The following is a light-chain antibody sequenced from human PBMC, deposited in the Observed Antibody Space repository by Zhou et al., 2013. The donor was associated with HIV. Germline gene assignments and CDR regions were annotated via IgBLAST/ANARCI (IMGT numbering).Light chain of an antibody. Sequence: QSVLTQPPSVSAAPGQKVTISCSGSSSNIGNNYVSWYQQLPGTAPKLLISDNNNRPSGIPDRFSGSKSDTSATLGITGLQTGDEADYYCGTWDSSLSAGVFGGGTKLTVL. CDR1: SSNIGNNY. V-gene: IGLV1-51*01. CDR2: DNN. CDR3: GTWDSSLSAGV. J-gene: IGLJ3*02.